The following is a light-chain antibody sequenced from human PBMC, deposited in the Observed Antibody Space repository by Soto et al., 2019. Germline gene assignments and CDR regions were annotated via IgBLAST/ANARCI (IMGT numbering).Light chain of an antibody. CDR3: QQCSNWHQT. Sequence: EIVLTQSPATLSLSPGERATLSCRASQSVSSYLAWYQQKPGQAPRLLIYDASNKATGIPARFSGSGAGTDFTLTISSLEPEDFAVYYWQQCSNWHQTFGQGTKLEIK. J-gene: IGKJ2*01. CDR1: QSVSSY. V-gene: IGKV3-11*01. CDR2: DAS.